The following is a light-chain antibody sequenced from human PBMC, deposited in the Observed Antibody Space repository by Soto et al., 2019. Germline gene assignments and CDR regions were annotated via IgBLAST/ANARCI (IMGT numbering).Light chain of an antibody. J-gene: IGKJ5*01. V-gene: IGKV3-20*01. CDR3: QQYGSSLPIT. Sequence: EVVLTQSPGTLSLSPGERATLSCRASQSVSSSDLALYXQKPVXXPRLLIYGASSRATGIPDRFSGSGSGTDFTLTISRLEPEDFAVYYCQQYGSSLPITFGQGTRLEIK. CDR2: GAS. CDR1: QSVSSSD.